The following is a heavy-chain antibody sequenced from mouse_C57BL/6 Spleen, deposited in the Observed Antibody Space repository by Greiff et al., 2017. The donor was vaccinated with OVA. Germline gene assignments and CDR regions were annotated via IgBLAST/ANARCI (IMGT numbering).Heavy chain of an antibody. D-gene: IGHD1-1*01. V-gene: IGHV1-15*01. CDR3: TTVVATDFDY. J-gene: IGHJ2*01. Sequence: VQLVESGAELVRPGASVTLSCKASGYTFTDYEMHWVKQTPVHGLEWIGAIDPETGGTAYNQKFKGKAILTADKSSSTAYMELRSLTSEDSAVYYCTTVVATDFDYWGQGTTLTVSS. CDR1: GYTFTDYE. CDR2: IDPETGGT.